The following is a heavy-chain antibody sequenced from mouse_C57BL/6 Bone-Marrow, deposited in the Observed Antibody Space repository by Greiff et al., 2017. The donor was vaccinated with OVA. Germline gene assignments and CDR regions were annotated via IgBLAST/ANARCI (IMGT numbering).Heavy chain of an antibody. CDR2: ITHTGET. CDR1: GFPITSGYY. CDR3: AGANGSPWYFEG. D-gene: IGHD1-1*01. V-gene: IGHV12-3*01. Sequence: QVQLKESGPGLVQPSQSLFLTCSITGFPITSGYYWIWIRQSPGKPLECMGYITHTGETFYNPSLPSPLSFTIETSKNQFFLQLNSVTTEDTAMYYCAGANGSPWYFEGWGTGTTVTVSS. J-gene: IGHJ1*03.